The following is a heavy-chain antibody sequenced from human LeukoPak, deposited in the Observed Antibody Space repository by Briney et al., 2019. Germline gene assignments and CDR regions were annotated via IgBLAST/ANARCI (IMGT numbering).Heavy chain of an antibody. D-gene: IGHD1-26*01. Sequence: SETLSLTCTVSGDSISTYYWSWIRQPPGKGLEWIGYICYSGSTNYNPSLKSRVTISVDTSKNQFSLKLISVTAADTAVYYCARDDSGSYHQLGVWGQGTTVTVSS. V-gene: IGHV4-59*01. J-gene: IGHJ6*02. CDR3: ARDDSGSYHQLGV. CDR1: GDSISTYY. CDR2: ICYSGST.